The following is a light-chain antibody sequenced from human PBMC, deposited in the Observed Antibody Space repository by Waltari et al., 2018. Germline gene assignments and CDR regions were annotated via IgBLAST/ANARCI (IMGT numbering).Light chain of an antibody. CDR2: EVS. CDR3: SSYTTSSAPGV. Sequence: QSALTQPASVSGSPGQSITISCSGPDSDVGAYDFVSWYQQHPGKAPHLISYEVSNRPSGISNRFSASKSGNTASLTISELQAEDEADYYCSSYTTSSAPGVFGTGTRVTVL. CDR1: DSDVGAYDF. V-gene: IGLV2-14*01. J-gene: IGLJ1*01.